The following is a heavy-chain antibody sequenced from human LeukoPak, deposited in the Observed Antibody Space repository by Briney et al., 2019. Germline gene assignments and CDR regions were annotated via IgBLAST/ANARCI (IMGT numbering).Heavy chain of an antibody. Sequence: GGSLRLSCAASGFIFSSYAMGWVRQAPGKGLEWVSAISGRGDSTYHADSVKGRFTISRDSSKNTLYLQMNSLRAEDTAVYCCAKVYGSGNYYFPDYWGQGTLVTVSS. D-gene: IGHD3-10*01. J-gene: IGHJ4*02. CDR1: GFIFSSYA. V-gene: IGHV3-23*01. CDR3: AKVYGSGNYYFPDY. CDR2: ISGRGDST.